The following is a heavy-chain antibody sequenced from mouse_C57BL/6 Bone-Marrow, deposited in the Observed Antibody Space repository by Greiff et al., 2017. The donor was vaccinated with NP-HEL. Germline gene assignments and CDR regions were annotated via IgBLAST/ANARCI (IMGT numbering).Heavy chain of an antibody. CDR1: GYTFTEYS. D-gene: IGHD1-1*01. CDR3: AVHELLRYYSSTPWFAY. Sequence: VQLQQSGAELVKPGASVKLSCKASGYTFTEYSINWVKQRSGQGLAWIGWFYPGSGSIKYNEKFKDKATLTADKSSSTDYMELSRLTADDPAYYVCAVHELLRYYSSTPWFAYWGQGTLVTVSA. V-gene: IGHV1-62-2*01. CDR2: FYPGSGSI. J-gene: IGHJ3*01.